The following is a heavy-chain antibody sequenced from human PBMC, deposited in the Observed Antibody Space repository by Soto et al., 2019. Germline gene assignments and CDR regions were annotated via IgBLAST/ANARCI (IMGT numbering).Heavy chain of an antibody. CDR2: IYYSGST. CDR1: GGSISSYY. J-gene: IGHJ4*02. V-gene: IGHV4-59*01. D-gene: IGHD3-9*01. Sequence: SETLSLTCTVSGGSISSYYWSWIRQPPGKGLEWIGYIYYSGSTNYNPSLKSRVTISVDTSKNQFSLKLSSVTAADTAVYYCARKYYDILTGYYYSDYWGQRTLVTVSS. CDR3: ARKYYDILTGYYYSDY.